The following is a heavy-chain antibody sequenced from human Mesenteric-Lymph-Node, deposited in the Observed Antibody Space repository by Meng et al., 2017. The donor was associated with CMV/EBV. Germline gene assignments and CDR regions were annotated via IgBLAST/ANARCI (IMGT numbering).Heavy chain of an antibody. CDR3: AKDRPGYSYGSFDY. CDR1: GVTFRNNS. Sequence: GGSLRLSCEASGVTFRNNSMHWVRQAPGKGLEWVASISSRSSFIYYAKSVQGRFTISRDNAKNSPYLQMNSLRAEDTAVYYCAKDRPGYSYGSFDYWGQGTLVTVSS. D-gene: IGHD5-18*01. V-gene: IGHV3-21*04. J-gene: IGHJ4*02. CDR2: ISSRSSFI.